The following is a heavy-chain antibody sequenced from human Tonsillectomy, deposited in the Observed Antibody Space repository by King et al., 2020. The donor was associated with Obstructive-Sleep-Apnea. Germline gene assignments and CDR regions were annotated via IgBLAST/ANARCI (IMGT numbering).Heavy chain of an antibody. V-gene: IGHV1-69*09. CDR1: GGTFSSYA. Sequence: VQLVESGAEVKKPGSSVKVSCKASGGTFSSYALSWVRQAPGQGLAWMGGIIPILGIANYAQKFQGRVTITADKSTRIAYMELSSLRSEDTAVYYCARVVHGGGSYPPYFDYWGQGTLVTVSS. J-gene: IGHJ4*02. CDR3: ARVVHGGGSYPPYFDY. D-gene: IGHD1-26*01. CDR2: IIPILGIA.